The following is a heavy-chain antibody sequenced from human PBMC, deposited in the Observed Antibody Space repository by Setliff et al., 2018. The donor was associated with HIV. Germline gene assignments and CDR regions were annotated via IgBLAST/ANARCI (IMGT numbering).Heavy chain of an antibody. Sequence: ASVKVSCKASGYTFTTYGITWVRQAPGQGLEWMGWIGTDNGNTNYAQKFQGRVTMTTDTSTSTVYMELGSLISDDTAVYYCARDRLNVYSSGWGVGYWGQGYL. V-gene: IGHV1-18*01. J-gene: IGHJ4*02. CDR1: GYTFTTYG. D-gene: IGHD6-25*01. CDR2: IGTDNGNT. CDR3: ARDRLNVYSSGWGVGY.